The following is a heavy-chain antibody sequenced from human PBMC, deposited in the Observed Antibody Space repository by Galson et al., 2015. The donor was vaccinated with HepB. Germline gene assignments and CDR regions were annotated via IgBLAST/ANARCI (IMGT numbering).Heavy chain of an antibody. CDR2: ISYDGSNK. V-gene: IGHV3-30-3*01. Sequence: SLRLSCAASGFTFSNYAMHWVRQAPGKGLEWVAVISYDGSNKYCAYSLQGRFTISRENSKNTLYLQMNSLRAEDTALYYCARGGSSSSRPGVYYGMDVWGQGTTVTVSS. CDR1: GFTFSNYA. J-gene: IGHJ6*02. CDR3: ARGGSSSSRPGVYYGMDV. D-gene: IGHD6-6*01.